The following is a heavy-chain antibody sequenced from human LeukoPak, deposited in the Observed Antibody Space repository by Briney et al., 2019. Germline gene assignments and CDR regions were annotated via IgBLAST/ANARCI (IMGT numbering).Heavy chain of an antibody. Sequence: PSETLSLTCTVSGGSISSYYWSWIRQPAGKGLEWIGRIYTSGSTNYNPSLKSRVTMSVDTSKNQFSLKLSSVTAADTAVYYCAREAPSYYYDSSGYDYWGQGTLVTVSS. J-gene: IGHJ4*02. CDR2: IYTSGST. CDR3: AREAPSYYYDSSGYDY. V-gene: IGHV4-4*07. CDR1: GGSISSYY. D-gene: IGHD3-22*01.